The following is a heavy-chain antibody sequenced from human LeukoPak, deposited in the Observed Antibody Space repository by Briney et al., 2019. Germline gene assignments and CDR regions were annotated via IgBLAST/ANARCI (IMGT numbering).Heavy chain of an antibody. D-gene: IGHD4-11*01. CDR1: GGSFSGYY. J-gene: IGHJ4*02. CDR2: INHSGST. CDR3: ARMTTVNPYYFDY. Sequence: SETLSLTCAVYGGSFSGYYWSWIRQPPGKGLEWIGEINHSGSTNYNPSLKSRVTISVDTSKNQFSPKLSSVTAADTAVYYCARMTTVNPYYFDYWGQGTLVTVSS. V-gene: IGHV4-34*01.